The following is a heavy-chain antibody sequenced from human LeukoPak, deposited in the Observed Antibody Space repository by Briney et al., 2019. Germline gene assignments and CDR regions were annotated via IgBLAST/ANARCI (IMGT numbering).Heavy chain of an antibody. J-gene: IGHJ4*02. CDR1: GGTFSSYA. CDR3: AREFHYGSGPNFDY. CDR2: IIPIFGAA. V-gene: IGHV1-69*05. D-gene: IGHD3-10*01. Sequence: SVKVSCKASGGTFSSYAISWVRQAPGQGLEWMGRIIPIFGAANYAQKFQGRVTITTDESTSTAYMELSSLRSEDTAVYYCAREFHYGSGPNFDYWGQGTLVTVSS.